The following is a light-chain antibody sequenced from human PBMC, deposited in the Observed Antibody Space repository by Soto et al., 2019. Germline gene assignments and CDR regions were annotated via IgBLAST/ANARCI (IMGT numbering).Light chain of an antibody. Sequence: EIVFTQAPATLSLSPEEKATLSCRDSQSVSSYLAWYQQKPGQAPRLLIYDASNRATGIPARFSGSGSGTDFTLTISSLEPEDFAVYYCQQRSNWPPITFGQGTRLEIK. J-gene: IGKJ5*01. CDR2: DAS. CDR3: QQRSNWPPIT. CDR1: QSVSSY. V-gene: IGKV3-11*01.